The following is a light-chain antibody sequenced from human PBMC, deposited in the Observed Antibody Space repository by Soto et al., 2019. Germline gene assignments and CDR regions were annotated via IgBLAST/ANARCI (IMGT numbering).Light chain of an antibody. J-gene: IGKJ1*01. CDR1: QSVGTS. CDR2: DAA. CDR3: QHRSSWHRS. Sequence: DIVLTQSPATLSLSPGDRATLSCSASQSVGTSLAWYKQQPGQAPRLLIHDAAYRASGIPERFRGSGSGTAFSLSISSLEPDDFAVYYCQHRSSWHRSFGRGTKVEV. V-gene: IGKV3-11*01.